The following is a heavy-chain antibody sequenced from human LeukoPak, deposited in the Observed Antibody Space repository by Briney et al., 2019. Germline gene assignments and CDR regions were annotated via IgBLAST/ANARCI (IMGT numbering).Heavy chain of an antibody. CDR2: ISSSSSYI. Sequence: PGGSLRLSCAASGFTFSNYSMNWVRQAPGKGLEWVSSISSSSSYIYYADSVKGQFTISRDNAKNSLYLQMNSLRAEDTAVYYCARVHYYDSSGYYLWGQGTLVTVSS. J-gene: IGHJ5*02. V-gene: IGHV3-21*01. D-gene: IGHD3-22*01. CDR3: ARVHYYDSSGYYL. CDR1: GFTFSNYS.